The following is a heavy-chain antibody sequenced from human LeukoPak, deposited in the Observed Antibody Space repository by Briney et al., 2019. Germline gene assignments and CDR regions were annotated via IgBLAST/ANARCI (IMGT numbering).Heavy chain of an antibody. CDR1: GGSFSGYY. V-gene: IGHV4-34*01. Sequence: SETLSLTCAVYGGSFSGYYWSWIRQPPGKGLEWIGEINHSGSTNYNPSLKSRVTLSVDTSKNQFSLKLSSVTAADTAVYYCAGSYGFFPRFDYWGQGTLVTVSS. J-gene: IGHJ4*02. D-gene: IGHD5-18*01. CDR3: AGSYGFFPRFDY. CDR2: INHSGST.